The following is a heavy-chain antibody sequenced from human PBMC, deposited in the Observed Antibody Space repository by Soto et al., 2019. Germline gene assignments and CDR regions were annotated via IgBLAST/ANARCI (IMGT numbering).Heavy chain of an antibody. CDR3: ARAISYSRYYSNAMAV. J-gene: IGHJ6*01. D-gene: IGHD3-10*01. CDR2: IYPGDTDT. Sequence: GESRNISGKGSGYTRTEFSIGCVLQLPGKGLEWMGIIYPGDTDTRYSPSFQGQVTITVDNSTNTAYLNGNTLRTSVNVMYYCARAISYSRYYSNAMAVRRQRTAVPVS. CDR1: GYTRTEFS. V-gene: IGHV5-51*03.